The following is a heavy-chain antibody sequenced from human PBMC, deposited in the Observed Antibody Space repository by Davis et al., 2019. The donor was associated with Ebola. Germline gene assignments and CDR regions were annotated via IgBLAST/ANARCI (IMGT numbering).Heavy chain of an antibody. D-gene: IGHD3-22*01. CDR1: GFTFSAYS. J-gene: IGHJ4*01. CDR2: ISSKRCERIT. V-gene: IGHV3-49*03. CDR3: TRVKDNSGYYYGAMGY. Sequence: GGSLRLSFTASGFTFSAYSMSWLRQAPGKGLEWFGFISSKRCERITPDAATVKGRITISSDDSKSIAYLQINSLKPEDTAVYYCTRVKDNSGYYYGAMGYWCRGTLVTV.